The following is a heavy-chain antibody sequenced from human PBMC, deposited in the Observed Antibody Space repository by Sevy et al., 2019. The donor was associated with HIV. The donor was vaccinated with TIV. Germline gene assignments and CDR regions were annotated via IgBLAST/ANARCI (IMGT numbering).Heavy chain of an antibody. Sequence: GGSLRLSCAASGFTFSSYAMHWVRQAPGKGLEWVAVISYDGSNKYYADSVKGRFTISRDNSKNTLYLQMNSLRAEDTAVYYCARDKMVYANTETSGMDVWGQGTTVTVSS. CDR1: GFTFSSYA. V-gene: IGHV3-30*04. D-gene: IGHD2-8*01. CDR2: ISYDGSNK. J-gene: IGHJ6*02. CDR3: ARDKMVYANTETSGMDV.